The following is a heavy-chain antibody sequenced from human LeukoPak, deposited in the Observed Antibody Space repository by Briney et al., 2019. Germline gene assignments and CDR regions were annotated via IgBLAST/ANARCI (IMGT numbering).Heavy chain of an antibody. CDR1: GFTFSSYW. V-gene: IGHV3-74*01. Sequence: GGSLRLSCAASGFTFSSYWMHWVRQAPGKGLVWVSRINTDGSSTSYADSVKGRFTISRDNAKNTLYLQMNSLRAEDTAVYYCATTHYGDYDYDYWGQGTLVTVSS. D-gene: IGHD4-17*01. CDR3: ATTHYGDYDYDY. J-gene: IGHJ4*02. CDR2: INTDGSST.